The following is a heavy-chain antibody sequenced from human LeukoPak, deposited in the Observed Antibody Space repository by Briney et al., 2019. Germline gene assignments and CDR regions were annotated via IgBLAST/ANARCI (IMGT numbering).Heavy chain of an antibody. V-gene: IGHV1-2*02. CDR1: GYTFTGYY. Sequence: ASVKVSCKASGYTFTGYYMHWVRQAPGQGLEWMGWINPNSGGTNYAQKFQGRVTMTRDTSISTAYMELSRLRSEDTAVYYCAADPMTTVTPQAQYYFDYWGQGTLVTVSS. CDR2: INPNSGGT. D-gene: IGHD4-11*01. CDR3: AADPMTTVTPQAQYYFDY. J-gene: IGHJ4*02.